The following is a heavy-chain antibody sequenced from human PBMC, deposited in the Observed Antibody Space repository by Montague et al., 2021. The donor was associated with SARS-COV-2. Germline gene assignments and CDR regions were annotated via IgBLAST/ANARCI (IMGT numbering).Heavy chain of an antibody. J-gene: IGHJ4*02. CDR2: IFYTGST. V-gene: IGHV4-59*01. CDR1: GGSTSNYY. Sequence: SETLSLTCSVSGGSTSNYYWTWIRQSPGKGLQWIGYIFYTGSTKFNPSLKSRVSMSLDTSKNHFSLRLSSVTAADTAVYYCARARNICFIANCVHYFDLWGQGALVTVSS. D-gene: IGHD2-15*01. CDR3: ARARNICFIANCVHYFDL.